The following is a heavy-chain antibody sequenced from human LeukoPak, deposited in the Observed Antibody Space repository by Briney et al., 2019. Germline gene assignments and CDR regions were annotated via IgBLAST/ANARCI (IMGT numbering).Heavy chain of an antibody. CDR1: GFTISSHG. CDR3: ARGRPHGNDY. J-gene: IGHJ4*02. D-gene: IGHD4-23*01. CDR2: IASDGSST. V-gene: IGHV3-74*01. Sequence: GGSLRLSCVVSGFTISSHGMHWVRQAPGKGLVWVSRIASDGSSTTYADSVKGRFSISRDNAKNTLYLQMNSLRVEDTAVYYCARGRPHGNDYWGQGTLVTVSS.